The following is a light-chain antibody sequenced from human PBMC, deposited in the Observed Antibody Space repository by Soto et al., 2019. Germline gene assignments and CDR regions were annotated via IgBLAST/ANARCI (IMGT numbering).Light chain of an antibody. J-gene: IGKJ4*02. CDR1: QNVRGY. CDR3: QPTLGVRA. Sequence: FPRAAEATLYSRASQNVRGYLAWYQQKPGQAPRLLIYDASNRATGIPARFSCSGSGTDFTLSSSGLEPEASAVSIWQPTLGVRAFPEGTKV. CDR2: DAS. V-gene: IGKV3-11*01.